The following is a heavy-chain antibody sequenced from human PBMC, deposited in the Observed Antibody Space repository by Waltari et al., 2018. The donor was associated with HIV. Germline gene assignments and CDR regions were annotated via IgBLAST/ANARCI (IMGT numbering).Heavy chain of an antibody. V-gene: IGHV3-33*01. CDR3: ARDVKAVAADAFDI. CDR1: GFTFSSYG. D-gene: IGHD6-19*01. CDR2: IWYDGSNK. J-gene: IGHJ3*02. Sequence: CAASGFTFSSYGMHWVRQAPGKGLEWVAVIWYDGSNKYYADSVKGRFTISRDNSKNTLYLQMNSLRAEDTAVYYCARDVKAVAADAFDIWGQGTMVTVSS.